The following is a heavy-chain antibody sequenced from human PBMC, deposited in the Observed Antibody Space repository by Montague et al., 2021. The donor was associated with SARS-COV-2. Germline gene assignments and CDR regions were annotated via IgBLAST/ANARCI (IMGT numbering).Heavy chain of an antibody. D-gene: IGHD2-2*01. J-gene: IGHJ4*02. CDR2: IYYSGGT. CDR3: ARGYCSSTTCYRSLHY. V-gene: IGHV4-59*12. CDR1: GGPISGYY. Sequence: SETLSLTCSVSGGPISGYYWSWIRQSPGKGLEWIGYIYYSGGTIYNPSLKSRVIISVDTSKSQFSLKLRSVTAADTAIYYCARGYCSSTTCYRSLHYWGQGTLVAVSS.